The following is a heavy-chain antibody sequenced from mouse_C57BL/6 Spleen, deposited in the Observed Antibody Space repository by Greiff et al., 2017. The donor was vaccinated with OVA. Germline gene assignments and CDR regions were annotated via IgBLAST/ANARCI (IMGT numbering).Heavy chain of an antibody. V-gene: IGHV5-4*01. J-gene: IGHJ2*01. Sequence: EVQLVESGGGLVKPGGSLKLSCAASGFTFSSYAMSWVRQTPEKRLEWVATISDGGSYTYYPANVKGRFTISRDNAKNNLYLQMSHLKSEDTAMYYCARDPSWVYFDYWGQGTTLTVSS. CDR2: ISDGGSYT. D-gene: IGHD4-1*01. CDR1: GFTFSSYA. CDR3: ARDPSWVYFDY.